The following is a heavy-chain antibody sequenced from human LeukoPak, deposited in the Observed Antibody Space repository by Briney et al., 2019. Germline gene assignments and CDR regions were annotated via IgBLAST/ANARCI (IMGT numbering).Heavy chain of an antibody. CDR2: ISYDGSNK. J-gene: IGHJ4*02. V-gene: IGHV3-30-3*01. CDR3: AREGDYVLFDY. D-gene: IGHD4-17*01. CDR1: GFTFSSYA. Sequence: QPGRSLRLSCAASGFTFSSYAMHWVRQAPGKGLEWVAVISYDGSNKYYADSVKGRFTISRDNSKNTLYLQMNSLRAEDTAVYYCAREGDYVLFDYWGQGTLVTVSS.